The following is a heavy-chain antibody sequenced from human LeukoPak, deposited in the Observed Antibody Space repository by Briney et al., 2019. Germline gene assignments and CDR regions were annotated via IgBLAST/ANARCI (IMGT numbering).Heavy chain of an antibody. CDR1: GFTFDDYT. CDR3: ARGLISQYYYGSGSYAVRDDYYYYMDV. Sequence: GGSLRLSCAASGFTFDDYTMHWVRQAPGKGLEWVSLIRWDGGSTYYADSVKGRFTISRDNSKNSLYLQMNSLRAEDTAVYYCARGLISQYYYGSGSYAVRDDYYYYMDVWGKGTTVTISS. J-gene: IGHJ6*03. D-gene: IGHD3-10*01. V-gene: IGHV3-43*01. CDR2: IRWDGGST.